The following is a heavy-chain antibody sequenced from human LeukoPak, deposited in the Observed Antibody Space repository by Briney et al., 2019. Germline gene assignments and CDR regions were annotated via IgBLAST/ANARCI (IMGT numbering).Heavy chain of an antibody. CDR2: FDPEDGET. V-gene: IGHV1-24*01. CDR3: ATDRGVAAAGTYYYYMDV. Sequence: ASVEVSFKVSGYTLSEISMYWVRQAPGKGLEWMGGFDPEDGETINAQKFQGRVTMTEETSTDTAYMELSSLRSEDTAVYYCATDRGVAAAGTYYYYMDVWGKGTTVTVSS. J-gene: IGHJ6*03. D-gene: IGHD6-13*01. CDR1: GYTLSEIS.